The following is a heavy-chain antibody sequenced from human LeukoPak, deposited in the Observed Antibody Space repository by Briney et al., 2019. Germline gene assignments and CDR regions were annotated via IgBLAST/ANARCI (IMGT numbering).Heavy chain of an antibody. CDR1: GGTFSSYA. V-gene: IGHV1-69*04. CDR3: ARVRYYYDSSGYYLDY. J-gene: IGHJ4*02. CDR2: IIPILGIA. D-gene: IGHD3-22*01. Sequence: SVTVSCKASGGTFSSYAISWVRQAPGQGLEWMGRIIPILGIANYAQKFQGRVTITADKSTSTAYMELSSLRSEDTAVYYCARVRYYYDSSGYYLDYWGQGTLVTVSS.